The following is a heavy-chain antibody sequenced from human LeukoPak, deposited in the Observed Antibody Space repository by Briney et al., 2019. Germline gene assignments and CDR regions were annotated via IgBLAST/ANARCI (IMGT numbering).Heavy chain of an antibody. CDR1: GGSISSSNW. J-gene: IGHJ4*02. D-gene: IGHD6-19*01. CDR2: IYHSGST. CDR3: SAVAGTGGYYFDY. V-gene: IGHV4-4*02. Sequence: PSGTLSLTCAVSGGSISSSNWWSWVRQPPGKGLEWIGEIYHSGSTNYNPSLKSRVTISVDKSKNQFSLKLSSVTAADTAVYYCSAVAGTGGYYFDYWGQGTLVTVSS.